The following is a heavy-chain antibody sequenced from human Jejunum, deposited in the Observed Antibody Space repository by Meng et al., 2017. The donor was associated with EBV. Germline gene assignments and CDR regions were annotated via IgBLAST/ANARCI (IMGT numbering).Heavy chain of an antibody. Sequence: PLVAHGGGLGQPGGSLKITCAASGFTFSGSARHWVRQASGKGLEWVGSIRSKSYSSATAYAASVKGRFTISRDDSKNTAYLQMNSLKTEDTAVYYCTRNLGYCSGGSCAWGQGTLVTVSS. CDR3: TRNLGYCSGGSCA. CDR1: GFTFSGSA. CDR2: IRSKSYSSAT. J-gene: IGHJ5*02. V-gene: IGHV3-73*02. D-gene: IGHD2-15*01.